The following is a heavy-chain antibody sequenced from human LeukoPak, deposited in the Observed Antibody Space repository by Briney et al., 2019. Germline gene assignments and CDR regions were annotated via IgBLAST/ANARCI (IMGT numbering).Heavy chain of an antibody. Sequence: GESLRLSCAASGFTFSSYGMHWVRQAPGNGLEWVAFIRNDGNNKYYVNSVKGRFTISRDNSKTTLYLQMNSLRIEDTAVYYCAKNPKMDYYYYYMDFWGKGTTVTVSS. D-gene: IGHD2-8*01. J-gene: IGHJ6*03. V-gene: IGHV3-30*02. CDR3: AKNPKMDYYYYYMDF. CDR2: IRNDGNNK. CDR1: GFTFSSYG.